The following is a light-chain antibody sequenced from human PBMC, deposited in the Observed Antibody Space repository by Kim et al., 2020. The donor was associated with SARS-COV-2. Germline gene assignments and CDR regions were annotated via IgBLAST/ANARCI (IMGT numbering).Light chain of an antibody. V-gene: IGLV3-19*01. J-gene: IGLJ2*01. Sequence: ALGQTVRITCKGDSLRSYYATWYQQKPGQAPILVIYGKNNRPSGIPDRFSGSSSGNTASLTITGTQAGDEADYYCNSRDSNENVFFGGGTQLTVL. CDR2: GKN. CDR1: SLRSYY. CDR3: NSRDSNENVF.